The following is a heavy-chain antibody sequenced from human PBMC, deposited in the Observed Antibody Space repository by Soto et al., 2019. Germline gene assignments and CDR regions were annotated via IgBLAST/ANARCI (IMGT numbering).Heavy chain of an antibody. CDR1: GGSFSGYY. J-gene: IGHJ6*03. CDR2: INHSGST. CDR3: AIGPYYYGSGSYYKFPYYYMDV. Sequence: SETLSLTCAVYGGSFSGYYWSWIRQPPGKGLEWIGEINHSGSTNYNPSLKSRVTISVDTSKNKFSLKLSSVTAADMAVYYCAIGPYYYGSGSYYKFPYYYMDVWGKGTTVTVSS. V-gene: IGHV4-34*01. D-gene: IGHD3-10*01.